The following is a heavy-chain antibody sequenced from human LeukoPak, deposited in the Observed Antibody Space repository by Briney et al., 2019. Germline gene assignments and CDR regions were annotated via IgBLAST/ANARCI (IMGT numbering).Heavy chain of an antibody. D-gene: IGHD3-22*01. CDR2: INPNSGGT. CDR1: GYTFTGYY. CDR3: ARDLTHRRNYDNSGYQIVPAF. V-gene: IGHV1-2*02. Sequence: GASVKVSCKASGYTFTGYYIHWVRQAPGQGLEWLGWINPNSGGTNYAQKFQGRVTMTTDTSISTAYMELSRLRSDDTAVYYCARDLTHRRNYDNSGYQIVPAFWGQGTLVTVSS. J-gene: IGHJ4*02.